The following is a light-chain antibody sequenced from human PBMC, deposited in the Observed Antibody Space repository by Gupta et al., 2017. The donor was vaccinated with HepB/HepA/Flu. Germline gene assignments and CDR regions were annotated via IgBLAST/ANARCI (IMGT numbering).Light chain of an antibody. CDR1: SGDVGAYNY. CDR2: DVS. Sequence: QSALTQPASVSRSPGQSITIPCTGTSGDVGAYNYGSWYQQDPGKAPKVIIYDVSSRPSGVSYRFSGSKSGNTASLTISGLQAEDEADYYCCSCKSSNTRFVFGTGTKVTVL. V-gene: IGLV2-14*03. CDR3: CSCKSSNTRFV. J-gene: IGLJ1*01.